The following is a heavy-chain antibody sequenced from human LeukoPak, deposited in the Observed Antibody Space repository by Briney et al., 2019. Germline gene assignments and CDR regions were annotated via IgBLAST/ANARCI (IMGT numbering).Heavy chain of an antibody. V-gene: IGHV3-48*03. CDR2: ISSSGSTI. CDR1: GFTFSSYE. J-gene: IGHJ6*04. CDR3: AELGITMIGGV. D-gene: IGHD3-10*02. Sequence: GGSLRLSCAASGFTFSSYEMNWVRQAPGKGLDWVSYISSSGSTIYYADSVKGRFTISRDNAKNSLYLQINSLRAEDTAVYYCAELGITMIGGVWGKGTTVTISS.